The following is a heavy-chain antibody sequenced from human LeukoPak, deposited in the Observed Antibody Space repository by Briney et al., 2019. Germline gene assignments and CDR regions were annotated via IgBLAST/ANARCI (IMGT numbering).Heavy chain of an antibody. CDR2: ISGSGGST. D-gene: IGHD3-10*01. Sequence: GGSLRLSCAASGFTFSAYAMSWVRQAPGKGLEWVSAISGSGGSTYYADSVKGRFTISRGNSKNTLYLQMNSLRAEDTAVYYCAKGSRGEGLYYFDYWGQGTLVTVSS. J-gene: IGHJ4*02. CDR1: GFTFSAYA. CDR3: AKGSRGEGLYYFDY. V-gene: IGHV3-23*01.